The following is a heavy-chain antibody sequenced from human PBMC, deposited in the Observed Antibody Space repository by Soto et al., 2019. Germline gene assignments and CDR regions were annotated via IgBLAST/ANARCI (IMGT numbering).Heavy chain of an antibody. J-gene: IGHJ4*02. D-gene: IGHD6-6*01. CDR3: ARGVLVVGTSSPYMFDY. Sequence: SETLSLTCTVSGGSISSYYWSWIRQPPGKGLEWIGYVYYSGGTNYNPSLKGRVTILLDAPKNQFSRKLSSVIAADTAVYYCARGVLVVGTSSPYMFDYWGQRTQFTVSS. CDR2: VYYSGGT. V-gene: IGHV4-59*01. CDR1: GGSISSYY.